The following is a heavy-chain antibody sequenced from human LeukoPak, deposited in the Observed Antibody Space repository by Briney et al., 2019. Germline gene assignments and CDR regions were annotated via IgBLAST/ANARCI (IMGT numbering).Heavy chain of an antibody. CDR2: ITPNADRA. Sequence: PGGSLRLSCAASGFTFGSYGMSWVRQAPGKGLEWVSFITPNADRASYADSVKGRFTISRDNSKNTLHLQMNSLRAEDTAVYYCATSLVGATNGWFDPWGQGTLVTVSS. J-gene: IGHJ5*02. CDR3: ATSLVGATNGWFDP. CDR1: GFTFGSYG. V-gene: IGHV3-23*01. D-gene: IGHD1-26*01.